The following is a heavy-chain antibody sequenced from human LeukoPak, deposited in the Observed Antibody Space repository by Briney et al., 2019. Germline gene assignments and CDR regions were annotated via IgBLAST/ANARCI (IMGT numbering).Heavy chain of an antibody. V-gene: IGHV4-4*07. J-gene: IGHJ4*02. CDR3: ARDSKRNYYDSSGYYFGY. Sequence: KPSETLSLTCTVSGGSISSYYWSWIRQPAGKGLEWIGRIYTSGSTNYNPSLKSRVTISVDTSKNQFSLKLSSVTAADTAVYYCARDSKRNYYDSSGYYFGYWGQGTLVTVSS. CDR2: IYTSGST. D-gene: IGHD3-22*01. CDR1: GGSISSYY.